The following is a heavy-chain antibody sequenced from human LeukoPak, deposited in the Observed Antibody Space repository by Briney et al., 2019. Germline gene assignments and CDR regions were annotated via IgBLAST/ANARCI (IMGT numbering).Heavy chain of an antibody. CDR2: ISSSGSTI. CDR1: GFTFSDYY. D-gene: IGHD6-13*01. Sequence: PGGSLRLSCAASGFTFSDYYMSWIRQAPGKGLEWVSYISSSGSTIYYADSVKGRFTISRDNAKNSLYLQMNSLRAEDTAVYYCAREHPTSYSSSWYAWWYYYYYMDVWGKGTTVTVSS. CDR3: AREHPTSYSSSWYAWWYYYYYMDV. J-gene: IGHJ6*03. V-gene: IGHV3-11*01.